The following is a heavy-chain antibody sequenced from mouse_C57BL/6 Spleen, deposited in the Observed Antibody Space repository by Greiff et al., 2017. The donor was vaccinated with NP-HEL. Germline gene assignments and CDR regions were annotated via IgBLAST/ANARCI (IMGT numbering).Heavy chain of an antibody. CDR2: IWSGGST. Sequence: VQRVESGPGLVQPSQSLSITCTVSGFSLTSYGVHWVRQSPGKGLEWLGVIWSGGSTDYNAAFISRLSISKDNSKSQVFFKMNSLQADDTAIYYCARNDYYGSNSYYAMDYWGQGTSVTVSS. CDR1: GFSLTSYG. D-gene: IGHD1-1*01. J-gene: IGHJ4*01. V-gene: IGHV2-2*01. CDR3: ARNDYYGSNSYYAMDY.